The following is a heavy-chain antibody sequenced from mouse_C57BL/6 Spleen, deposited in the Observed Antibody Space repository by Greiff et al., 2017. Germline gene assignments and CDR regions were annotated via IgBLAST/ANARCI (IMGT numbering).Heavy chain of an antibody. D-gene: IGHD4-1*01. J-gene: IGHJ2*01. CDR1: GYTFTDYE. CDR3: TRGIERGRHYFDY. Sequence: VQLQQSGAELVRPGASVTLSCKASGYTFTDYEMHWVKQTPVHGLEWIGAIDPETGGTAYNQKFKGKAILTADKSSSTAYMELRSLTSEDSAVYYCTRGIERGRHYFDYWGQGTTLTVSS. V-gene: IGHV1-15*01. CDR2: IDPETGGT.